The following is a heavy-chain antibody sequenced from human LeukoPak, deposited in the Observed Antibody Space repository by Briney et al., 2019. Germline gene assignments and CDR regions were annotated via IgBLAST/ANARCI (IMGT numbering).Heavy chain of an antibody. CDR1: GFTFSSYA. CDR2: ISASGNNT. D-gene: IGHD5-18*01. V-gene: IGHV3-23*01. J-gene: IGHJ5*01. Sequence: GGSLRLSGAASGFTFSSYAIKWVRQAPGKGLEWVSVISASGNNTFYANSVRGRFTISRDNSKNTLYLQMDSLRAEDTALYYCAKLGSSSAYTYGDSWGQGTLVTVSS. CDR3: AKLGSSSAYTYGDS.